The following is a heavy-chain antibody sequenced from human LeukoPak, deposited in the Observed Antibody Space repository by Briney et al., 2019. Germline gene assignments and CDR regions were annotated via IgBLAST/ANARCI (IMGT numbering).Heavy chain of an antibody. CDR1: GGSISSGDYY. CDR2: IYYSGNT. J-gene: IGHJ6*02. Sequence: PSETLSLTCTVSGGSISSGDYYWSWIRQPPGKGLEWIGYIYYSGNTYYNPSLKSRVTISVDTSKNQFSLKLSSVTAADTAVYYCARRGSSYYYNGMDVGGQGTTVTVSS. D-gene: IGHD3-10*01. CDR3: ARRGSSYYYNGMDV. V-gene: IGHV4-30-4*01.